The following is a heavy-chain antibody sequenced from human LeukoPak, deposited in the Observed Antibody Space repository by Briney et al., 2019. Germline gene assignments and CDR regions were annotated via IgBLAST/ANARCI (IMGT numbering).Heavy chain of an antibody. CDR2: ISGSGVTT. D-gene: IGHD1-26*01. CDR3: AKKVVVGATSPYSDFQD. J-gene: IGHJ1*01. Sequence: GGSLRLSCAASGFTLSSFAMAGVRQAPGKGLEWVSAISGSGVTTHYAGSVKGRFSISRDNSKNTLYLQMNSLRAEDTALYYCAKKVVVGATSPYSDFQDWGQGTLVTVSS. V-gene: IGHV3-23*01. CDR1: GFTLSSFA.